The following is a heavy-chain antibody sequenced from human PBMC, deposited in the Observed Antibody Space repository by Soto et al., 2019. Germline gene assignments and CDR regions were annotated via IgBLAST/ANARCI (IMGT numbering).Heavy chain of an antibody. CDR1: GFTFSDYY. CDR3: ARDPQGLHTHYGMDV. V-gene: IGHV3-11*06. J-gene: IGHJ6*02. CDR2: ISGSSTYT. Sequence: GGSLRLSFAASGFTFSDYYMSWIRQAPGKGLEWVSYISGSSTYTDYADSVKGRFTISRDNAKNSLYLQMNSLRAEDTAVYYCARDPQGLHTHYGMDVWGQGTTVTVSS.